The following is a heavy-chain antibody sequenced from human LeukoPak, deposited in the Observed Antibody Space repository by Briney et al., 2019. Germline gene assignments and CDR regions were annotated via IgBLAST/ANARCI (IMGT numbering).Heavy chain of an antibody. CDR3: ARTRKNYYDSSGLFDY. D-gene: IGHD3-22*01. CDR1: GFTFSDYH. Sequence: GGSLRLSCAASGFTFSDYHMSWIRQAPGKGLEWVSYISSSGSTKYSADSVKGRFTISRDNAKNSLFLQMKSLRAEDTAVYYCARTRKNYYDSSGLFDYWGQGTLVTVSS. CDR2: ISSSGSTK. V-gene: IGHV3-11*01. J-gene: IGHJ4*02.